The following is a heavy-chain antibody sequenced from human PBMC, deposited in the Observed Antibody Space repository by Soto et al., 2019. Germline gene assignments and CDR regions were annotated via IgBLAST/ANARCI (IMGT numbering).Heavy chain of an antibody. D-gene: IGHD2-8*01. V-gene: IGHV1-3*01. CDR3: ARTTYANWFDP. J-gene: IGHJ5*02. CDR1: GDAFASYA. CDR2: INAGNGNT. Sequence: GASVEVCWKASGDAFASYARQWVRQAPGQRLEWMGWINAGNGNTKYSQKFQGRVTITRDTSASTAYMELSSLRSEDTAVYYCARTTYANWFDPWGQGTLVTVSS.